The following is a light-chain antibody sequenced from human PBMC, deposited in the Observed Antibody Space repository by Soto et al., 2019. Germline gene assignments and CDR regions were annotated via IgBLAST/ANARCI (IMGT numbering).Light chain of an antibody. J-gene: IGKJ1*01. CDR3: QQYGSSPWT. CDR1: QSVSSSY. Sequence: EMVLTQSPGTLSLSPGERATLSCRASQSVSSSYLAWYQQKPGQAPRLLIYGASSRATGIPDRFSGSGSGTDFTLTISRLEAEDFAVYYCQQYGSSPWTFGQGTKVDIK. V-gene: IGKV3-20*01. CDR2: GAS.